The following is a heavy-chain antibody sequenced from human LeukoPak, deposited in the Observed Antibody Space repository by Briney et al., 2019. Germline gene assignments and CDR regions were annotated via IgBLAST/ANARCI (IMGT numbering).Heavy chain of an antibody. V-gene: IGHV1-46*01. CDR1: GYTFTSYY. Sequence: ASVKVSCKASGYTFTSYYMHWVRQAPGQGLEWMGIINPSGGSTSYAQKFQGRVTMTRGTSTSTVYMELSSLRSEDTAVYYCARTYYDFWSGYSPFDYWGQGTLVTVSS. CDR2: INPSGGST. D-gene: IGHD3-3*01. CDR3: ARTYYDFWSGYSPFDY. J-gene: IGHJ4*02.